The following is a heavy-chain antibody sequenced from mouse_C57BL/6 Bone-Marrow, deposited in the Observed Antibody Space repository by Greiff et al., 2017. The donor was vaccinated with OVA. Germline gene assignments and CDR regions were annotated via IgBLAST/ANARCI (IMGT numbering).Heavy chain of an antibody. J-gene: IGHJ4*01. Sequence: VQLQQPGAELVKPGASVKLSCKASGYTFTSYWMQWVKQRPGQGLEWIGEIDPSDSYTNYNQKFKGKATLTVDTSSSTAYMQRSSLTSEDSAVYYCARSTVVEYYYAMDYWGQGTSVTVSS. CDR2: IDPSDSYT. V-gene: IGHV1-50*01. CDR1: GYTFTSYW. CDR3: ARSTVVEYYYAMDY. D-gene: IGHD1-1*01.